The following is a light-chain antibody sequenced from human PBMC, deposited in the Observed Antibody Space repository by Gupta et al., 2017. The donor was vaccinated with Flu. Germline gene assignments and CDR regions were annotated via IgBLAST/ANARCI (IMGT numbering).Light chain of an antibody. CDR2: AAS. CDR3: QLLNCYPPA. Sequence: PAFLSASIGDRVSITCRVSQDISSYLAGYQQKPGNAPKPLISAASTLESGVPSRCSGSGSGTEVSPTITNLQPEDFATYYCQLLNCYPPAFGAGTKVEIK. J-gene: IGKJ4*01. CDR1: QDISSY. V-gene: IGKV1-9*01.